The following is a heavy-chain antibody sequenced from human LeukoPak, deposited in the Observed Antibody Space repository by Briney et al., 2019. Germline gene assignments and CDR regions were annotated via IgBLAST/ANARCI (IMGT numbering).Heavy chain of an antibody. CDR1: GGSFSGYY. J-gene: IGHJ5*02. V-gene: IGHV4-34*01. D-gene: IGHD2-15*01. Sequence: PSETLSLTCAVYGGSFSGYYWSWIRQPPGKGLEWIGEINHSGSTNYNPSLKSRVTISADTSKNQFSLKLSSVTAADTAVYYCARMRYSPPHWFDPWGQGTLVTVSS. CDR2: INHSGST. CDR3: ARMRYSPPHWFDP.